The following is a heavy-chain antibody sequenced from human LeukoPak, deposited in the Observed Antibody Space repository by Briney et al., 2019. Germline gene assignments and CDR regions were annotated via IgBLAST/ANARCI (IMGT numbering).Heavy chain of an antibody. J-gene: IGHJ4*02. CDR1: GFIFGRDS. Sequence: GGSLTLSCAASGFIFGRDSMNWVRQAPGRGLEWISYISRDSDIRYYADSVKGRFTISRDNAKNSLYLQMNSLRAEDTAVYYCARRGMVHFDYWGQGTLVTVSS. V-gene: IGHV3-48*04. CDR3: ARRGMVHFDY. CDR2: ISRDSDIR. D-gene: IGHD3-10*01.